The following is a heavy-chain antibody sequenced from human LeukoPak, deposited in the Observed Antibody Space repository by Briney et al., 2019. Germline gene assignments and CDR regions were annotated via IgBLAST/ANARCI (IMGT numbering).Heavy chain of an antibody. V-gene: IGHV1-2*02. Sequence: GASVKVSCKASGYTFTSYGISWVRQAPGQGLEWMGWINPNSGGTNYAQKFQGRVTMTRDTSISTAYMEVSRLRFDDTAVYYCARDPPVDTVMVPSGIFDYWGQGTLVTVSS. D-gene: IGHD5-18*01. J-gene: IGHJ4*02. CDR1: GYTFTSYG. CDR3: ARDPPVDTVMVPSGIFDY. CDR2: INPNSGGT.